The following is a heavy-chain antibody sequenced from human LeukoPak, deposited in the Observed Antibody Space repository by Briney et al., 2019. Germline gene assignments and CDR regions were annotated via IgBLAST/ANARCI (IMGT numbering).Heavy chain of an antibody. D-gene: IGHD6-13*01. CDR2: INTNTGNP. Sequence: ASVKVSCKASGDTFSSFAVSWVRQAPGQGLEWMGRINTNTGNPTYAQGFTGRFVFSLDTSVSTAYLQISSLKAEDTAVYYCARGAAGTRNWFDPWGQGTLVTVSS. CDR1: GDTFSSFA. CDR3: ARGAAGTRNWFDP. J-gene: IGHJ5*02. V-gene: IGHV7-4-1*02.